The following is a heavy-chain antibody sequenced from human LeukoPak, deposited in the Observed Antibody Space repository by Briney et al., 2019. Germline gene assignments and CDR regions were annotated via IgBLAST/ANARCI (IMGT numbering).Heavy chain of an antibody. Sequence: ASVKVSCKASGYTFTGYYMHWVRPAPGQGLEWMGWIYPNSGGTNYAQKFQGRVTMTRDTSISTAYMELSRLRSDDTAVYYCATTTVGHYYYYYMDVWGKGTTVTVSS. CDR1: GYTFTGYY. D-gene: IGHD4-11*01. CDR3: ATTTVGHYYYYYMDV. V-gene: IGHV1-2*02. J-gene: IGHJ6*03. CDR2: IYPNSGGT.